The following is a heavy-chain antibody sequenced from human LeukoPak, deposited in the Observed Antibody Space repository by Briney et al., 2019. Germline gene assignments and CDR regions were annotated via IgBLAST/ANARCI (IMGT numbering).Heavy chain of an antibody. V-gene: IGHV3-74*01. D-gene: IGHD3-22*01. Sequence: GGSLRLSCAASGFTFSSYWMHWVRQAPGKGLVWVSRINSDGSSTSYADSAKGRFTISRDNAKNTLYLQMNSLRAEDTAVYYCARGRIRTYYYDSSGYPWGQGTLVTVSS. CDR2: INSDGSST. CDR3: ARGRIRTYYYDSSGYP. CDR1: GFTFSSYW. J-gene: IGHJ5*02.